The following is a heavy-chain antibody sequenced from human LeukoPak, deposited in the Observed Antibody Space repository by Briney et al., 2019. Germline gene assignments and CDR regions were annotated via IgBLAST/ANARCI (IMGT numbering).Heavy chain of an antibody. CDR1: GFTLSAYE. V-gene: IGHV3-48*03. CDR3: ARELWGSSLVVPGMDV. Sequence: PGGSLRLSCAASGFTLSAYEMNWVRQAPGKGLEWISYVTSSGSTIYYADSVKGRFTISRDNAKNSLYLQMNSLRAEDTAVYYCARELWGSSLVVPGMDVWGQGTTVTVSS. J-gene: IGHJ6*02. CDR2: VTSSGSTI. D-gene: IGHD6-13*01.